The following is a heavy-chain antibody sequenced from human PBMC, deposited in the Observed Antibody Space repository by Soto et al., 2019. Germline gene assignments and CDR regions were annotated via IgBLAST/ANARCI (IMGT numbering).Heavy chain of an antibody. CDR2: INAGNGNT. CDR1: GHTFTTYS. J-gene: IGHJ4*02. CDR3: AGLRARGHFDY. V-gene: IGHV1-3*01. Sequence: ASVKVSCKASGHTFTTYSMHWVRQAPGQRLEWMGWINAGNGNTKYSQKFQGRVTITRDPSASTAYMELSSLRSEDTAVYYCAGLRARGHFDYWGQGTLVTVSS.